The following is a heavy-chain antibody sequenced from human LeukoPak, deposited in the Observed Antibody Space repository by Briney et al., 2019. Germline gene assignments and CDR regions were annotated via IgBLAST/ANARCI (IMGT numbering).Heavy chain of an antibody. V-gene: IGHV4-38-2*01. CDR3: ARQRDGYNCDY. CDR2: IYHSGST. Sequence: PSETLSLTCAVSGYSISNGYYWGWIRQPPGKGLEWIGSIYHSGSTYYNPSLKSRVTISVDTSKNQFSLKLSSVTAADTAVYYCARQRDGYNCDYWGQGTLVTVSS. CDR1: GYSISNGYY. D-gene: IGHD5-24*01. J-gene: IGHJ4*02.